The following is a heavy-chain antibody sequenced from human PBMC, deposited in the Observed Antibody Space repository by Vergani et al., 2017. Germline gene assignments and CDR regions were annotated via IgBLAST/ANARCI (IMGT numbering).Heavy chain of an antibody. Sequence: EVQLVQSGAEVKKPGESLSISCKVSGYSFTSYWISWVRQMPGKGLEWLWRIDPSDSYTNYSPSFQGHVTISADKSISTAYLQWSSLKASDTAMYYCARVPLSSSALDYWGQGTLVTVSS. D-gene: IGHD6-6*01. CDR3: ARVPLSSSALDY. CDR2: IDPSDSYT. J-gene: IGHJ4*02. CDR1: GYSFTSYW. V-gene: IGHV5-10-1*03.